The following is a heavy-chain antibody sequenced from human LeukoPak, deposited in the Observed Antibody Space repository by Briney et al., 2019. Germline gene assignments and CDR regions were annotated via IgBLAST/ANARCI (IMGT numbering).Heavy chain of an antibody. J-gene: IGHJ4*02. D-gene: IGHD3-10*02. Sequence: SETLSLTCTVSGGSISRYYWSWIRQPPGKGLEWFGYVYDSGTTNYNPSLKSRVTISVDTSKNQFSLKLSSVTAADTAVYYCARDRSVRRDLGPYDYWGQGTLVTVSS. CDR2: VYDSGTT. CDR3: ARDRSVRRDLGPYDY. CDR1: GGSISRYY. V-gene: IGHV4-59*01.